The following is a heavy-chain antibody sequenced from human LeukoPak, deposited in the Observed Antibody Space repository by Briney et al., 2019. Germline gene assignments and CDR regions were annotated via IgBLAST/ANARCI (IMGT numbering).Heavy chain of an antibody. J-gene: IGHJ5*02. CDR2: INPNSGGT. D-gene: IGHD6-13*01. V-gene: IGHV1-2*02. CDR3: ARDQAFIAAAGTGSHWFDH. Sequence: GASVKVSCKASGYTFTGYYMHWVRQAPGQGLEWMGWINPNSGGTNYAQKFQGRVTMTRDTSISTAYMELSRLRSDDTAVYYCARDQAFIAAAGTGSHWFDHWGQGTLVTVSS. CDR1: GYTFTGYY.